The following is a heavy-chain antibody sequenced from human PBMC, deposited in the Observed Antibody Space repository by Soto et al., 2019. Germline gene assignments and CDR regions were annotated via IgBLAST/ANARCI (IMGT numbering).Heavy chain of an antibody. CDR1: GGSISSGGSS. CDR3: ATSSVTIFGMLVSYYFDY. Sequence: QLQLQESGPGLVKPSQTLSLTCTVSGGSISSGGSSWSWVRQHPGKGLEWIGYIFYSGTTYFNPSLKGRVTMSLDTSKKQFSLKLSSVTAADTAVYYCATSSVTIFGMLVSYYFDYWGQGTLVTVPS. V-gene: IGHV4-31*03. CDR2: IFYSGTT. D-gene: IGHD3-3*01. J-gene: IGHJ4*02.